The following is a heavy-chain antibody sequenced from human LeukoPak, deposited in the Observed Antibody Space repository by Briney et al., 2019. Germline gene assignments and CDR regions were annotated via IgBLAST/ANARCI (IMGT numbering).Heavy chain of an antibody. Sequence: GGSLRLSCAASGFTFSSYEMNWVRQAPGKGLEWVSYISSSGSTIYYADSVKGRFTISRDNARNSLYLQMNSLRAEDTAVYYCARDALSWQAAERHAVGSPWGQGTLVTVSS. CDR2: ISSSGSTI. CDR1: GFTFSSYE. J-gene: IGHJ5*02. V-gene: IGHV3-48*03. D-gene: IGHD6-13*01. CDR3: ARDALSWQAAERHAVGSP.